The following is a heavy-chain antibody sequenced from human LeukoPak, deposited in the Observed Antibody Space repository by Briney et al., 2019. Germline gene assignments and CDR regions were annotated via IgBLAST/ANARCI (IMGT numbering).Heavy chain of an antibody. D-gene: IGHD6-13*01. CDR2: ISYDGSNK. V-gene: IGHV3-30*18. Sequence: GGSLRLSCAASGFTFSSYGMHWVRQAPGKGLEWVAVISYDGSNKYYADSVKGRFTISRDNSKSTLYLQMNSLRAEDTAVYYCAKRGLAAAGTWVDYWGQGTLITVSS. CDR1: GFTFSSYG. J-gene: IGHJ4*02. CDR3: AKRGLAAAGTWVDY.